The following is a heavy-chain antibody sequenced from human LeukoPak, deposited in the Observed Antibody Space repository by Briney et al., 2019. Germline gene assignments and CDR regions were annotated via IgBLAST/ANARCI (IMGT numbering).Heavy chain of an antibody. CDR2: ISSSSRYI. CDR3: AREQIPQYYYDSSGLDY. D-gene: IGHD3-22*01. V-gene: IGHV3-21*01. J-gene: IGHJ4*02. CDR1: GFTFSSNS. Sequence: PGRSLRLSCAASGFTFSSNSMNWVRHAPGKGLEWVSSISSSSRYIYYADSVKGRFTISRDNTKTSLYRQMNSLRAEHTAVYHCAREQIPQYYYDSSGLDYWVQETLVTDYS.